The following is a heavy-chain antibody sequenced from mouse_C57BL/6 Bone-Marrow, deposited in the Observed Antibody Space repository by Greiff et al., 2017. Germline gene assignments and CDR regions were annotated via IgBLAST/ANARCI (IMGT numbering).Heavy chain of an antibody. CDR1: GYTFTGYW. J-gene: IGHJ2*01. V-gene: IGHV1-9*01. CDR3: ARESRSTVYFY. Sequence: VQLVESGAELMKPGASVKLSCKATGYTFTGYWIEWVKQRPGHGLEWIGEILPGSGSTNYHEKFKGKATFTADTSSNTAYMQLSSLTTEDSAIYYCARESRSTVYFYWGQGTTLTVSS. CDR2: ILPGSGST. D-gene: IGHD2-1*01.